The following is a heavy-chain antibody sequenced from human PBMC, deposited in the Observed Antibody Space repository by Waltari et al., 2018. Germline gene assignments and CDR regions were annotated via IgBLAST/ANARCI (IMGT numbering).Heavy chain of an antibody. J-gene: IGHJ3*02. V-gene: IGHV4-39*07. D-gene: IGHD3-16*01. CDR1: GGSISSSSYY. CDR3: ARDRYYDYIWGSLAGAFDI. CDR2: IYYSGST. Sequence: QLQLQESGPGLVKPSETLSLTCTVSGGSISSSSYYWGWIRQPPGKGLEWIGSIYYSGSTYYRPSLKSRVTISVDTSKNQFSLKLSSVTAADTAVYYCARDRYYDYIWGSLAGAFDIWGQGTMVTVSS.